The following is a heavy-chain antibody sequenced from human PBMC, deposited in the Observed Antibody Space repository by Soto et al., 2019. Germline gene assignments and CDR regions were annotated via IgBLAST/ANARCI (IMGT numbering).Heavy chain of an antibody. Sequence: ASVKVSCKASGGSFSKYSITWVLQAPGQGLEWMGGISPISGTANHAQKFRGRVSITADESATTAYMELSSLRSADTAVYYCARVLNYFDTSGYFHYYGLDVWGQGTTVTVSS. V-gene: IGHV1-69*13. D-gene: IGHD3-22*01. CDR1: GGSFSKYS. J-gene: IGHJ6*02. CDR2: ISPISGTA. CDR3: ARVLNYFDTSGYFHYYGLDV.